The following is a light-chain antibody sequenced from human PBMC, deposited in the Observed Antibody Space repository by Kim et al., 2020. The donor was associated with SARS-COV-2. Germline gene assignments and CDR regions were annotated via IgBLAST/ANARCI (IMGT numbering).Light chain of an antibody. J-gene: IGLJ1*01. CDR2: GKN. V-gene: IGLV3-19*01. CDR1: SLRSYY. CDR3: NSRDSSGNHRGV. Sequence: GQTVRITCQGDSLRSYYASWYQQKPGQAPVLVIYGKNNRPSGIPDRFSGSSSGNTASLTITGAQAEDEADYYCNSRDSSGNHRGVFGTGTKVTVL.